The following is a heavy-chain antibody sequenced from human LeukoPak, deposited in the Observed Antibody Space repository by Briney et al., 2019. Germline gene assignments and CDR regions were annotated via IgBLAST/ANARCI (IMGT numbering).Heavy chain of an antibody. CDR2: IYSDGTST. V-gene: IGHV3-74*01. J-gene: IGHJ6*03. CDR3: AKAADQYYYYYFYYMDV. CDR1: GFSIRSYW. Sequence: GGSLRLSCAASGFSIRSYWMHWVRQAPGKGLVWVSRIYSDGTSTSYVDSVKGRFTISRDNSKNTLYLQMNSLRVEDTAVYYCAKAADQYYYYYFYYMDVWGKGTTVTVSS. D-gene: IGHD2-2*01.